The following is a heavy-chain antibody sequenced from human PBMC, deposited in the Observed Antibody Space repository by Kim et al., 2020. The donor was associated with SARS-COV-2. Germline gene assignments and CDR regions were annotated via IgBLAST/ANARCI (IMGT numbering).Heavy chain of an antibody. CDR3: ARVGDFWSGYLDH. CDR1: GYIFNNYG. Sequence: ASVKVSCKVSGYIFNNYGISWVRQAPGQGLEWMGRISAYKSDTDYAEKFQGRVTVTKDAPPSTVYMELRSLRSDDTAVYYCARVGDFWSGYLDHWVQGTL. J-gene: IGHJ4*02. CDR2: ISAYKSDT. D-gene: IGHD3-3*01. V-gene: IGHV1-18*01.